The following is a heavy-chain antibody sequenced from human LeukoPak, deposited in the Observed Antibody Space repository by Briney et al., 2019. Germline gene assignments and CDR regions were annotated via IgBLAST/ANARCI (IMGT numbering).Heavy chain of an antibody. CDR2: MNPNSGNT. J-gene: IGHJ6*03. D-gene: IGHD6-13*01. V-gene: IGHV1-8*01. CDR1: GYTFTSYD. CDR3: ARGYSSWYLSYYYYYMDV. Sequence: ASVKVSCKASGYTFTSYDINWVRQATGQGLEWMGWMNPNSGNTGYAQKFQGRVTMTRNTSISTAYMELSSLRSEDTAVYYCARGYSSWYLSYYYYYMDVWGKGTTVTISS.